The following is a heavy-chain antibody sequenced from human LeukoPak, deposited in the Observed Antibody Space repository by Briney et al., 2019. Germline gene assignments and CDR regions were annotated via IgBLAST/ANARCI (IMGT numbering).Heavy chain of an antibody. J-gene: IGHJ1*01. CDR1: GFTFSTYW. D-gene: IGHD3-22*01. CDR3: ARAPSEIGGYYPEYFRH. Sequence: GGSLRLSCAASGFTFSTYWMHWVRHTPGKGLVWVLRIKSDGSTNYADSVKGRFTISRDNAKNTVSLQMNSLRPEDTGVYYCARAPSEIGGYYPEYFRHWGQGTLVTVSS. CDR2: IKSDGST. V-gene: IGHV3-74*01.